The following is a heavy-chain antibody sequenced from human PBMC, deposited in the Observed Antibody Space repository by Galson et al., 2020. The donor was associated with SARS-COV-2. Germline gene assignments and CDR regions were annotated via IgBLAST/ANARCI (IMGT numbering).Heavy chain of an antibody. CDR1: GFTFSSYG. D-gene: IGHD3-10*01. CDR3: AKDMNYYGSGSYYHSDYYYYYYMDV. J-gene: IGHJ6*03. CDR2: IWYDGSNK. V-gene: IGHV3-33*06. Sequence: GGSLRLSCAESGFTFSSYGMHWVRQAPGKGLEWVAVIWYDGSNKYYADSVKGRFTISRDNSKNTLYLQMNSLRAEDTAVYYCAKDMNYYGSGSYYHSDYYYYYYMDVWGKGTTVTVSS.